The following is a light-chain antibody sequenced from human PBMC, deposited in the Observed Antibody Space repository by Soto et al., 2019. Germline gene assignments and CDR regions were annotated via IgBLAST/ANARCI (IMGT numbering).Light chain of an antibody. CDR1: SSNIGSKT. CDR3: AAWDDSLNGYV. CDR2: SNN. Sequence: VLTQPPSTSGTPGQRVTISCSGSSSNIGSKTVNWYQHLSGTAPKLLIYSNNQRPSGVPDRFSGSKSGTSASLAVSGLQSEDEADYYCAAWDDSLNGYVFGTGTKVTVL. V-gene: IGLV1-44*01. J-gene: IGLJ1*01.